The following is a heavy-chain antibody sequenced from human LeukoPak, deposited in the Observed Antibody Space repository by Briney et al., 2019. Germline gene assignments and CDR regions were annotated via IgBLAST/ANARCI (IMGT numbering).Heavy chain of an antibody. D-gene: IGHD5-18*01. CDR2: IYPGDSDT. CDR3: ARQDAGSYGYFAY. V-gene: IGHV5-51*01. CDR1: GCSFSSNW. J-gene: IGHJ4*02. Sequence: GESLKISCKGSGCSFSSNWIGWVRQMPGKGLEWMGIIYPGDSDTRFSPSFQGQVTIPADKSISTAYLQWSSLKASDTAMYYCARQDAGSYGYFAYWGQGTLVTVSS.